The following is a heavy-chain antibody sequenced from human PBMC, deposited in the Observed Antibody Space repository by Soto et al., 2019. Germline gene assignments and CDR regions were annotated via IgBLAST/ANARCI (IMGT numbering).Heavy chain of an antibody. CDR1: GGSISSHY. D-gene: IGHD2-15*01. V-gene: IGHV4-4*07. CDR2: IYTSGST. CDR3: ARDFEVDSGGMDV. Sequence: QVQLQESGPGLVKPSETLSLTCTVSGGSISSHYWSWIRQPAGTGLEWIGRIYTSGSTNYNPSLKCRGTMLVDTSKNQLSLKLSAVTAADTAVYYCARDFEVDSGGMDVGGKGTTVTVSS. J-gene: IGHJ6*04.